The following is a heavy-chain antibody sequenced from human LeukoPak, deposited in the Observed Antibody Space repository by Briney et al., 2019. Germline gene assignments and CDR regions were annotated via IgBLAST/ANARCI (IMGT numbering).Heavy chain of an antibody. CDR1: GGSFSGYY. D-gene: IGHD1-26*01. J-gene: IGHJ4*02. CDR3: ARRGIVGGTPFDY. CDR2: INHSGST. V-gene: IGHV4-34*01. Sequence: SETLSLTCAVYGGSFSGYYWSWIRQPPGKGLEWIGEINHSGSTNYNPSLKSRVTISVDTSKNQFSLKLSSVTAADTAVYYCARRGIVGGTPFDYWGQGTLVTVSS.